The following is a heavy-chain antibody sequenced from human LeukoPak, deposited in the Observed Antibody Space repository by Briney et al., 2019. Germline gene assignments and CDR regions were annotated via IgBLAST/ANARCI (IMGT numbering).Heavy chain of an antibody. Sequence: GGSLRLSWQVPEFTFVNFWMHWVGQAPGKGLLWVSRINSDGSSTTYADSVTGRFTISRDNAKNTLYLQMSSLSAEDTAAYYCARLSGRYYLDVWGQGTTVTVSS. CDR3: ARLSGRYYLDV. D-gene: IGHD1-26*01. V-gene: IGHV3-74*01. CDR1: EFTFVNFW. J-gene: IGHJ6*02. CDR2: INSDGSST.